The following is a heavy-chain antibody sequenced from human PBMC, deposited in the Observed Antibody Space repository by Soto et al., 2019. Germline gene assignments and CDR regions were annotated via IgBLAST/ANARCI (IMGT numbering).Heavy chain of an antibody. V-gene: IGHV4-59*01. D-gene: IGHD3-10*01. CDR1: GGSISSYY. CDR3: ARERGSGSHWFDP. J-gene: IGHJ5*02. Sequence: ETLSLTCTVSGGSISSYYWSWIRQPPGKGLEWIGYIYYSGSTNYNPSLKSRVTISVDTSKNQFSLKLSSVTAADTAVYYCARERGSGSHWFDPWGQGTLVTVSS. CDR2: IYYSGST.